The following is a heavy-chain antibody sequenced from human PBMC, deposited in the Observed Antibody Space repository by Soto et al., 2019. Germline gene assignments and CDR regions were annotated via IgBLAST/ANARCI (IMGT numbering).Heavy chain of an antibody. CDR1: GFTFSSYG. J-gene: IGHJ4*02. CDR2: ISYDGSNK. Sequence: QAGGSLRLSCAASGFTFSSYGMHWVRQAPGKGLEWVAVISYDGSNKYYADSVKGRFTISRDNSKNTLYLQMNSLRAEDTAVYYCAKNLWIQLKGYFDYWGQGTLVTVSS. V-gene: IGHV3-30*18. D-gene: IGHD5-18*01. CDR3: AKNLWIQLKGYFDY.